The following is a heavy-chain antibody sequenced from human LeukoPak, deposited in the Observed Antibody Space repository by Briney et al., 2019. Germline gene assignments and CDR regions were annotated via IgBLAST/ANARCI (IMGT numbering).Heavy chain of an antibody. CDR2: VNPRSGDA. J-gene: IGHJ4*02. CDR3: AGVVVRDANNYKDY. D-gene: IGHD5-24*01. CDR1: GYTFISYN. V-gene: IGHV1-8*03. Sequence: ASVKVSCKASGYTFISYNINWLRQATGQGLEWMGWVNPRSGDAGYLQKFQGRLTITRDSSIDTAYMDLSGLSSEDTAVYYCAGVVVRDANNYKDYWGQGTLVTVSS.